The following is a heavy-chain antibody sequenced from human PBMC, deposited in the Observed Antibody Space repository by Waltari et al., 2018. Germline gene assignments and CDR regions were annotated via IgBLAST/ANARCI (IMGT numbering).Heavy chain of an antibody. J-gene: IGHJ3*02. CDR2: MCSSGSTI. Sequence: QVQMVESGGGLVKPGGSLRLSCAASGFTFSDYYMRWIRQAPGNGLVVCSSMCSSGSTIYYADSVKGRFTISRDNAKNSLYLQMNSLRAEDTAVYYCAREGGSYFHAFDIWGQGTMVTVSS. V-gene: IGHV3-11*01. CDR1: GFTFSDYY. D-gene: IGHD1-26*01. CDR3: AREGGSYFHAFDI.